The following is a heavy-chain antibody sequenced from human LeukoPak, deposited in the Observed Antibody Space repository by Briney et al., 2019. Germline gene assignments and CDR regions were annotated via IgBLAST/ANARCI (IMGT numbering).Heavy chain of an antibody. CDR3: ARDHYYGSGSYYNPVDY. CDR2: TNAGNGNT. V-gene: IGHV1-3*01. Sequence: ASVKVSCKASGYTFTSYAMHWVRQAPGQRLEWMGWTNAGNGNTKYSQKFQGRVTITRDTSASTAYMELSSLRSEDTAVYYCARDHYYGSGSYYNPVDYWGQGTLVTVSS. D-gene: IGHD3-10*01. J-gene: IGHJ4*02. CDR1: GYTFTSYA.